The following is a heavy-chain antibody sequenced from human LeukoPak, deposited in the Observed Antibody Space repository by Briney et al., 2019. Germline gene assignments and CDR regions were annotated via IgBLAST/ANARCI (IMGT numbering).Heavy chain of an antibody. D-gene: IGHD5-18*01. Sequence: GRSLRLSCAASGFSFDDYAMHWVRQAPGKGLEWVSAISGSGGSTYYADSVKGRFTISRDNAKNSLYLQMNSLRDEDTAVYYCARGYSYGLDYWGQGTLVTVSS. V-gene: IGHV3-23*01. J-gene: IGHJ4*02. CDR3: ARGYSYGLDY. CDR1: GFSFDDYA. CDR2: ISGSGGST.